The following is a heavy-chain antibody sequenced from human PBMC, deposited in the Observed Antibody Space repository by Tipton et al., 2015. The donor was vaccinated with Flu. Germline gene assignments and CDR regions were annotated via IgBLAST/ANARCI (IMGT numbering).Heavy chain of an antibody. V-gene: IGHV4-38-2*02. J-gene: IGHJ3*02. D-gene: IGHD1-26*01. CDR1: GYPVTGGYY. CDR3: AREGVGNAFDI. CDR2: MFHSGST. Sequence: TLSLTCTVSGYPVTGGYYWGWIRQPPGKGLEYIGYMFHSGSTYYNPSLRSRVTISVDTSKNQFSLKLSSVTAADTAVYYCAREGVGNAFDIWGQGTMVTVSS.